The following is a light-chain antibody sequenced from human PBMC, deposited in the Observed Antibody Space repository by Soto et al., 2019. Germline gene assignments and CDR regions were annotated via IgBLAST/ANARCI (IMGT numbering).Light chain of an antibody. CDR1: QGISNY. V-gene: IGKV1-27*01. CDR2: AAS. J-gene: IGKJ3*01. CDR3: QKYNSCPPVT. Sequence: DIQMTQSPSSLSASVGDRVTITCRASQGISNYLAWYQQKPGQVPKLLIYAASTLQSGVPSRFSGSGSGTDFTLTISSLQHEDVGSYYCQKYNSCPPVTFGPGTKVDIK.